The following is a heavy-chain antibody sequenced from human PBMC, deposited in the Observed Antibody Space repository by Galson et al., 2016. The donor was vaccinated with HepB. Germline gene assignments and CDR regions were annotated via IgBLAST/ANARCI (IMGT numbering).Heavy chain of an antibody. CDR2: INPNNGGT. D-gene: IGHD2-2*01. Sequence: SCKASGYTFTAYYMHWVRQAPGQGLEWMGWINPNNGGTNYAQKFQGKVTMTRDMSISTAYMELSRLRSDDTAVYYCARDIVVAPAVSGMDVWGQGTTVTVSS. CDR3: ARDIVVAPAVSGMDV. J-gene: IGHJ6*02. V-gene: IGHV1-2*02. CDR1: GYTFTAYY.